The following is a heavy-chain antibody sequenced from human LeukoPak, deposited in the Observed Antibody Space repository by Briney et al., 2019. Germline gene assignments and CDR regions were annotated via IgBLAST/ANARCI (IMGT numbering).Heavy chain of an antibody. J-gene: IGHJ3*02. D-gene: IGHD6-13*01. CDR2: INPSGGST. Sequence: EASVKVSCKASGYTFTSYYMHWVRQAPGQGLEWMGIINPSGGSTSYAQKFQGRVTMTRDTSTSTVYMELSSLRSEDTAVYYCARGSLGYSSSWYYRIDAFDIWGQGTMVTVSS. V-gene: IGHV1-46*01. CDR3: ARGSLGYSSSWYYRIDAFDI. CDR1: GYTFTSYY.